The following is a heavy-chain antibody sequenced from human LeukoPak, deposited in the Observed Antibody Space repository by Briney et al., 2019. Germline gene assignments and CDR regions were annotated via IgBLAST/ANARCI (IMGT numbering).Heavy chain of an antibody. CDR1: GFTVSSNY. CDR3: TRPMIWGSGYDNDAFDI. V-gene: IGHV3-66*04. Sequence: GGSLRLSCAASGFTVSSNYMSWVRQAPGKGLEWVSVIYSGGSTYYADSVKGRFTISRDNSKNTLYLQMNSLRAEDTAVYYCTRPMIWGSGYDNDAFDIWGQGTMVSVSS. J-gene: IGHJ3*02. CDR2: IYSGGST. D-gene: IGHD3-16*01.